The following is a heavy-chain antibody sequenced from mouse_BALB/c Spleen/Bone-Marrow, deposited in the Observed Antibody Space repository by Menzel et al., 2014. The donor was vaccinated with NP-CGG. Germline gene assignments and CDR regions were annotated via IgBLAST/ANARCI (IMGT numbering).Heavy chain of an antibody. CDR1: GLSLTSYG. D-gene: IGHD2-1*01. CDR3: ARVYYGYAMDY. V-gene: IGHV2-9*02. CDR2: IWAGGST. J-gene: IGHJ4*01. Sequence: VKLMESGPGLVAPSQSLSITCTVSGLSLTSYGVHWVRRPPGKGLEWLGVIWAGGSTNYNSALMSRLSISKDNSKSQVFLKMNSLQTDDTAMYYCARVYYGYAMDYWGQGTSVTVSS.